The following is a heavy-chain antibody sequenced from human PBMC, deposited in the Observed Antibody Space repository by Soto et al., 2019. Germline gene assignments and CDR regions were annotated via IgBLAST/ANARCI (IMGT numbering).Heavy chain of an antibody. CDR2: IYHSGST. D-gene: IGHD3-22*01. CDR1: GGSISSSNW. Sequence: QLPLQESGPGLVKPSETLSLICTVSGGSISSSNWWSWVRQPPGKGLEWIGEIYHSGSTNYNPSLKSRVTISVDKSKNQFSLKLSSVTAADTAVYYCARGTYYYDSSGYYYGWFDPWGQGTLVTVSS. J-gene: IGHJ5*02. CDR3: ARGTYYYDSSGYYYGWFDP. V-gene: IGHV4-4*02.